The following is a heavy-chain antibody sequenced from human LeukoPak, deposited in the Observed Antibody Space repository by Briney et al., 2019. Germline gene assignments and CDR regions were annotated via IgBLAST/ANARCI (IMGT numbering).Heavy chain of an antibody. D-gene: IGHD6-13*01. CDR1: GFTFNTYA. CDR3: AGYSSSWYGGG. CDR2: ISDSGGSA. V-gene: IGHV3-23*01. Sequence: GGSLRLSCAASGFTFNTYAMSWVRQAPGKGLEWVSAISDSGGSAYYADSVKGRFTISRDNSKNTLYLQMNSLRAEDTAVYYCAGYSSSWYGGGWGQGTLVTVSS. J-gene: IGHJ4*02.